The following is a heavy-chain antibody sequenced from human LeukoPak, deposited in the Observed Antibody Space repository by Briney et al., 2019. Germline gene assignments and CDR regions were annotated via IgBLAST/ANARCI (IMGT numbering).Heavy chain of an antibody. CDR3: ARVPHYYGSGSYLSYIDY. J-gene: IGHJ4*02. CDR1: GFTFADCG. CDR2: INWSGSST. D-gene: IGHD3-10*01. V-gene: IGHV3-20*04. Sequence: GGSLRLSCAASGFTFADCGMSWVRQAPGKGLEWVSGINWSGSSTGYADSVKGRFTISRDNAKNSLYLQMNSLRAEDTALYYCARVPHYYGSGSYLSYIDYWGQGTLVTVSS.